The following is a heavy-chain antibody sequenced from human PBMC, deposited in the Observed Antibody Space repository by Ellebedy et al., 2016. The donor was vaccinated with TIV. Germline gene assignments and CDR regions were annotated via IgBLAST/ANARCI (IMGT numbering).Heavy chain of an antibody. Sequence: PGGSLRPSCAASGFTFSTYWMHWVRQVPGKGLVWVSRINVDGSTTTYADSVKGRFTISRDNAKNTLYLQMNSLRAEDTAVYYCAIPYCSGGTCYSHGGFYWGQGTLVTVSS. CDR3: AIPYCSGGTCYSHGGFY. V-gene: IGHV3-74*01. J-gene: IGHJ4*02. CDR1: GFTFSTYW. CDR2: INVDGSTT. D-gene: IGHD2-15*01.